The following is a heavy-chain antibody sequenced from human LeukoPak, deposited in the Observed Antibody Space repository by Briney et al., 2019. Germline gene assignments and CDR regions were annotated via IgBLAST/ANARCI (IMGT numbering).Heavy chain of an antibody. CDR3: AKGTSGFLEWFNWFDP. J-gene: IGHJ5*02. D-gene: IGHD3-3*01. CDR1: GFTFSSDA. V-gene: IGHV3-23*01. CDR2: ISGSGGST. Sequence: GGSLRLSCAASGFTFSSDAMSWVRQAPGKGLEWVSAISGSGGSTYYADSVKGRFTISRDNSKNTLYLQMNSLRAEDTAVYYCAKGTSGFLEWFNWFDPWGQGTLVTVSS.